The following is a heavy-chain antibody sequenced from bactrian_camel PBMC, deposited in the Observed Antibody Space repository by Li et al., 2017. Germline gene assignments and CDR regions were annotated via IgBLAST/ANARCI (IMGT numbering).Heavy chain of an antibody. CDR2: ITDGVRT. CDR1: GFTGRRNS. Sequence: HVQLVESGGGSVQAGGSLRLSCAASGFTGRRNSMGWFRQAPGREREGVATITDGVRTCYTDSVKGRFTISGDSAKNTLYLQMNSLKPEDTGTYYCASDCVVAIASDGGTWLAENWGQGTQVTGS. J-gene: IGHJ4*01. D-gene: IGHD4*01. V-gene: IGHV3S55*01. CDR3: ASDCVVAIASDGGTWLAEN.